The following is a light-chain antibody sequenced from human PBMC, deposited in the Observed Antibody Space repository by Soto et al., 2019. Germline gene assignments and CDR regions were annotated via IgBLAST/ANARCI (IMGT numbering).Light chain of an antibody. CDR2: DAS. CDR1: QGISSW. CDR3: QQYSAN. V-gene: IGKV1-5*01. J-gene: IGKJ1*01. Sequence: DIQMTQSPSTLSASVGDRVTITCRASQGISSWLAWYQSKPGKAPKLLIYDASTLKSGVPSRFSGSGSGTEFTLTISSLQPDDFATYYCQQYSANFGQGTQVEIK.